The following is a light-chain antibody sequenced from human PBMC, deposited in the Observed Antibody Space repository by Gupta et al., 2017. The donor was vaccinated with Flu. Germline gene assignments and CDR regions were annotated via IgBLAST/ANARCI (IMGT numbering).Light chain of an antibody. Sequence: GDRATLSRRASQSIGTSLAWYQQKPGQDPRRLINYASNRATGIPARFIGGGSGTDVTLTISSLESEDFGRYYCQMRTNWLWTFGQGTKVEI. CDR1: QSIGTS. CDR3: QMRTNWLWT. V-gene: IGKV3-11*01. CDR2: YAS. J-gene: IGKJ1*01.